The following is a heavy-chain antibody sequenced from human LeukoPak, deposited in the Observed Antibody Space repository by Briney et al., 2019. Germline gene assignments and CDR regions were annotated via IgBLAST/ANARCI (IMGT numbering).Heavy chain of an antibody. D-gene: IGHD6-13*01. V-gene: IGHV3-23*01. CDR1: GFTFSSYA. Sequence: GGSLRLSCAGSGFTFSSYAMSWVRQAPGKGLEWVLAISGSGGRPYYADSVKGRFTISRDNSKNTLYLQMNSLRAEDTAVYYCAKDPAAVYYFDYWGQGTLVTVSS. CDR3: AKDPAAVYYFDY. CDR2: ISGSGGRP. J-gene: IGHJ4*02.